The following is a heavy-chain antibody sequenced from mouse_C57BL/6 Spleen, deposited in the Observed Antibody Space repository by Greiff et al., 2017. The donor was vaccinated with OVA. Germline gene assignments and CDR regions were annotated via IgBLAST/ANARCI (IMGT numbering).Heavy chain of an antibody. CDR3: ARGHYGSSFCAY. Sequence: QVQLQQPGAELVMPGASVKLSCKASGYTFTSSWMHWVKQRPGQGLEWIGEIDPSDSYTNYTQKFKGKSTLTVDKSSSTAYMQLSSLTSEDSAVYYCARGHYGSSFCAYWGQGTLVTVAA. CDR2: IDPSDSYT. J-gene: IGHJ3*01. CDR1: GYTFTSSW. D-gene: IGHD1-1*01. V-gene: IGHV1-69*01.